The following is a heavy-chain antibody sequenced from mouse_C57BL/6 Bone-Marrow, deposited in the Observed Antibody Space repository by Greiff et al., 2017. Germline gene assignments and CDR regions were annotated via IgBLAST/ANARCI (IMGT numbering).Heavy chain of an antibody. V-gene: IGHV1-69*01. CDR1: GYTFTSYW. D-gene: IGHD1-1*01. CDR3: ARGFITTVVDH. CDR2: IDPSDSYT. J-gene: IGHJ2*01. Sequence: QVQLQQPGAELVMPGASVKLSCKASGYTFTSYWMHWVKQRPGQGLEWIGEIDPSDSYTNYNQKFKGKSTLTVDKSAITAYMQLSSLTSEDSAVYYCARGFITTVVDHWGQGTTLTVSS.